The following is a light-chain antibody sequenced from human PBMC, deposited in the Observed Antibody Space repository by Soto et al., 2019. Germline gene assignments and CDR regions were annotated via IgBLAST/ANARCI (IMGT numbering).Light chain of an antibody. V-gene: IGKV3-11*01. CDR3: QQYSTSPT. CDR1: QSVSRY. J-gene: IGKJ5*01. Sequence: EIVLTQSPATLSLSPGERATLSCRASQSVSRYLAWYQQKPGQAPRLLIYDASNRATGIPDRFSGSGSGTDFTLTISRLEPEDFAVYYCQQYSTSPTFGEGTRLEIK. CDR2: DAS.